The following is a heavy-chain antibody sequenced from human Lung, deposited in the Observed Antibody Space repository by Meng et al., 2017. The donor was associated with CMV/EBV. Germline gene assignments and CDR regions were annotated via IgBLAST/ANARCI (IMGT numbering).Heavy chain of an antibody. V-gene: IGHV4-30-4*08. D-gene: IGHD4-17*01. CDR2: IYYTGNT. Sequence: QVQLQESGPGLVKPSQPLSLTCTVSGGSIRGGDYSWTWIRQPPGKGLEWIGYIYYTGNTYYNPSLKSRVTISVDTSKNQFSLRLSSVTAADTAVYYCARGGAGIGDAGDHFDYWGQGTLVTVSS. CDR3: ARGGAGIGDAGDHFDY. J-gene: IGHJ4*02. CDR1: GGSIRGGDYS.